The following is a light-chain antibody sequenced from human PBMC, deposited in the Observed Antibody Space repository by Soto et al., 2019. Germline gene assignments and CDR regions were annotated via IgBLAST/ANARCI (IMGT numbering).Light chain of an antibody. Sequence: DIVMTQSPDSLAVALGERATIKCKSSQTILYSSNNKDYLAWYQQKPGQPPKLLIYWASTRNSGVPDRFSGSWSGADFTLTISSLQAEDVAVYYCQQYYSTPWTFGQGTKV. J-gene: IGKJ1*01. CDR3: QQYYSTPWT. V-gene: IGKV4-1*01. CDR2: WAS. CDR1: QTILYSSNNKDY.